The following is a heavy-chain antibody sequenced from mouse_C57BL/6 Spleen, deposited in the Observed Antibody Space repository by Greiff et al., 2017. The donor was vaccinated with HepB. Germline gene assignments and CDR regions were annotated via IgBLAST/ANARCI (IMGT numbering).Heavy chain of an antibody. CDR2: IHPNSGST. CDR1: GYTFTSYW. J-gene: IGHJ2*01. Sequence: VQLQQPGAELVKPGASVKLSCKASGYTFTSYWMHWVKQRPGQGLEWIGMIHPNSGSTNYNEKFKSKATLTVDKSSSTAYMQLSSLTSEDSAVYYCARWDYGSSYDCWGQGTTLTVSS. V-gene: IGHV1-64*01. CDR3: ARWDYGSSYDC. D-gene: IGHD1-1*01.